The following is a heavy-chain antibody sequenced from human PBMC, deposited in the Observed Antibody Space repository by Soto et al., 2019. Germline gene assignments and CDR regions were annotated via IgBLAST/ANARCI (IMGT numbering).Heavy chain of an antibody. D-gene: IGHD5-12*01. J-gene: IGHJ6*02. V-gene: IGHV5-10-1*01. CDR1: GYTFTNYW. Sequence: GESLKISCKGSGYTFTNYWLSWVRQMAGKGLEWIGNIDPSDSHTNYSPSFQGHVSISDDKAITTAYLQWSSLKASHTAVYYCGRLGGYDSLFYGMAVWGQGTTVTLSS. CDR3: GRLGGYDSLFYGMAV. CDR2: IDPSDSHT.